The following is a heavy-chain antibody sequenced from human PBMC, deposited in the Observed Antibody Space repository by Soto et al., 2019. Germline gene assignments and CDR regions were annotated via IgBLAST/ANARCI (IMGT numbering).Heavy chain of an antibody. Sequence: SETLSLTCAVYGGSFSGHSWTWIRQSPGKGLEWIXDXNXXXRXNXXXSXXXXVTISLDTSKNQFSLTLSAVTAADTAMYYCSTRAYDTNGYYRFDPWGQGTLVTVSS. CDR3: STRAYDTNGYYRFDP. J-gene: IGHJ5*01. D-gene: IGHD3-22*01. CDR1: GGSFSGHS. V-gene: IGHV4-34*01. CDR2: XNXXXRX.